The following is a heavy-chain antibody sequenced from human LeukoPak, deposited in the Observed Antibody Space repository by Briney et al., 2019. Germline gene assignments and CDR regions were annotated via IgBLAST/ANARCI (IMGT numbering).Heavy chain of an antibody. Sequence: GGSLRLSCAATGFTFRNYAMSWVRQAPGKGPMWVSRICPDGTVTNYADSVKARFSISRDNARNTVYLQMNSLRAEDTAVYYCVRDFRSADYWGQGTLVTVSS. CDR3: VRDFRSADY. CDR2: ICPDGTVT. V-gene: IGHV3-74*01. J-gene: IGHJ4*02. CDR1: GFTFRNYA.